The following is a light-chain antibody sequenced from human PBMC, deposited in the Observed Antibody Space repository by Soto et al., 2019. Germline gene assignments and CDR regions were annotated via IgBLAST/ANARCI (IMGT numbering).Light chain of an antibody. Sequence: QSVLTQPASVSGSPGQSITISCTGTSSDVGGYNYVSWYQQHPGNAPKLMIYDVSNRPSGVSNRFSGSQSGNTASLTISGLQAEDEADYDCISYTSRSTLCVFGTGNKLTAL. V-gene: IGLV2-14*01. J-gene: IGLJ1*01. CDR1: SSDVGGYNY. CDR3: ISYTSRSTLCV. CDR2: DVS.